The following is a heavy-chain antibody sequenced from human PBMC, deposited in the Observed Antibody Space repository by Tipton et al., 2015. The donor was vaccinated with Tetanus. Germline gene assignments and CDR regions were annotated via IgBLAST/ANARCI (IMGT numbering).Heavy chain of an antibody. CDR3: VSGSALDY. J-gene: IGHJ4*02. D-gene: IGHD6-25*01. Sequence: SLRLSCAVSGFTFSNYKMNWVRQAPGRGLEWVSSISSTSRYINYADSVKGRFTISRDNAKNSLFLQMNSLRADDTAVYFCVSGSALDYWGQGTLITVSS. V-gene: IGHV3-21*01. CDR1: GFTFSNYK. CDR2: ISSTSRYI.